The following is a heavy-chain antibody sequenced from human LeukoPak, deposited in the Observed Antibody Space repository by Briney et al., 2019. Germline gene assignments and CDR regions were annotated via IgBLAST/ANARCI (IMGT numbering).Heavy chain of an antibody. D-gene: IGHD3-3*01. CDR1: GFTFSSYW. Sequence: PGGSLRLSCAASGFTFSSYWMSWVRQAPGKGREWVANIKQDGSQKYYVDSVSGRFTISRDNAKNALYLQMNSLRAEDTAVYYCARQETDVLRFLEWLGGDYYYGMDVWGQGTTVTVSS. J-gene: IGHJ6*02. CDR3: ARQETDVLRFLEWLGGDYYYGMDV. V-gene: IGHV3-7*01. CDR2: IKQDGSQK.